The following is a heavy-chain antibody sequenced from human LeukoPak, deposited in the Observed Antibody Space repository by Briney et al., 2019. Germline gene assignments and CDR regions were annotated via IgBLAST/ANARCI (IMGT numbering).Heavy chain of an antibody. J-gene: IGHJ4*02. V-gene: IGHV1-2*02. Sequence: GASVTVSCKASGYTFTGYYMHWVRQAPGQGLEWMGWINPNSGGTNYAQKFQGRVTMTRDTSISTAYMELSRLRSDDTAVFYCARAGSSSRWVNDYWGQGTLVTVSS. CDR1: GYTFTGYY. CDR2: INPNSGGT. CDR3: ARAGSSSRWVNDY. D-gene: IGHD6-13*01.